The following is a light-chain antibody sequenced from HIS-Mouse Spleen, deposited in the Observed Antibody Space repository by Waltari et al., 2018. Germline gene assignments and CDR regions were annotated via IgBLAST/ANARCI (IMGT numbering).Light chain of an antibody. V-gene: IGKV1-39*01. CDR1: QSISSY. CDR2: AAS. CDR3: QQSYSTPWT. J-gene: IGKJ1*01. Sequence: DIQMTQSPSSLSASVGDRVTITCRASQSISSYLNWYQQKPGKAPKLLIYAASSLQSGVPSRFSGSGSGTDFTLTISSLQPEDFATYYCQQSYSTPWTFGQGTQLEIK.